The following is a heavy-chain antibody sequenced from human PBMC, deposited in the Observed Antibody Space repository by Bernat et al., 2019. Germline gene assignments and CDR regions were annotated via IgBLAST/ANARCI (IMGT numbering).Heavy chain of an antibody. Sequence: QVQLVQSGAEVKKPGASVKVSCKASGYTFTGYYMHWVRQAPGQGLGGMGWSNPNRGGTKYAQKFQGWVTMTRNTSISTAYMELSRLRSDDTAVYYCARETRHVDYGDPDAFDIWGQGTMVTVSS. D-gene: IGHD4-17*01. V-gene: IGHV1-2*04. CDR3: ARETRHVDYGDPDAFDI. J-gene: IGHJ3*02. CDR2: SNPNRGGT. CDR1: GYTFTGYY.